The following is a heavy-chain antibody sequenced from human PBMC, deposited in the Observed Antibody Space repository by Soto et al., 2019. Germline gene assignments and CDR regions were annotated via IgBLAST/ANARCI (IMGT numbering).Heavy chain of an antibody. CDR1: GFTFTTHG. CDR3: AKDRGGSWTCDY. Sequence: QVQLVESGGGVVQPGRSLSLSCAASGFTFTTHGMHWVRQSPGKGLEWVASIAYDGSNRNYGDPVKGRFFVSRHNTKKTLSLQMNSLRDEETAVYFCAKDRGGSWTCDYWGQGILVIVSS. V-gene: IGHV3-30*18. CDR2: IAYDGSNR. D-gene: IGHD6-13*01. J-gene: IGHJ4*02.